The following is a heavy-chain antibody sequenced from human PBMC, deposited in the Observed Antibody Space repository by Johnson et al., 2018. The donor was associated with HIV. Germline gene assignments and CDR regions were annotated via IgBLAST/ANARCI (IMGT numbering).Heavy chain of an antibody. J-gene: IGHJ3*02. CDR3: AGLPDAFDI. D-gene: IGHD5-12*01. Sequence: MLLVESGGGVVRPGGSLRLSCAASGFTFHDYGMTWVRQAPGKGLEWVSVIYSGGSTYYTDSVKGRFTISRDNSKNTLYLQMNSLRAEDTAVYYCAGLPDAFDIWGQGTMVTVSS. CDR1: GFTFHDYG. CDR2: IYSGGST. V-gene: IGHV3-66*01.